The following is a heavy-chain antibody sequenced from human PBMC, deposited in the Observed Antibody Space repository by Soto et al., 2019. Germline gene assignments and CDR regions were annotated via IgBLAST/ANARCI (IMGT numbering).Heavy chain of an antibody. CDR1: GYTFTSYG. Sequence: ASVKVSCKASGYTFTSYGISWVRQAPGQGLEWMGWISAYNSNTNYAQKLQGRVTMTTDTSTSTAYMELRSLRSDDTAVYYCARVGNLRFLEWLPYPLNWFDPWGQGTLVTVSS. CDR3: ARVGNLRFLEWLPYPLNWFDP. D-gene: IGHD3-3*01. V-gene: IGHV1-18*04. CDR2: ISAYNSNT. J-gene: IGHJ5*02.